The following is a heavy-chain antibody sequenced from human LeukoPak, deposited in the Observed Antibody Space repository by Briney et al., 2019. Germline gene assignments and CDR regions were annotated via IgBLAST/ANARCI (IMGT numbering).Heavy chain of an antibody. CDR2: MNPNSGNT. J-gene: IGHJ6*02. CDR3: ARLDITMVRGVIISDYYYGMDV. D-gene: IGHD3-10*01. V-gene: IGHV1-8*01. CDR1: GYTFTSYD. Sequence: ASVKVSCKDSGYTFTSYDINWVRQATGQGLELMRWMNPNSGNTGYAQKFQGRVTMTRNTSISTAYMELSSLRSEDTAVYYCARLDITMVRGVIISDYYYGMDVWGQGTTVTVSS.